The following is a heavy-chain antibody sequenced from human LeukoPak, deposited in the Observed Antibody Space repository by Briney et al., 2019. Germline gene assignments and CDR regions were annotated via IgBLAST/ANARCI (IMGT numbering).Heavy chain of an antibody. Sequence: PSETLSLTCTVSGGSISSYYWSWIRQPPGKGLEWIGYIYYSGSTNYNPSLKSRVTISVDTSKNQFSLKPSSVTAADTAVYYCARDLVAAAPHNDAFDIWGQGTMVTVSS. V-gene: IGHV4-59*01. J-gene: IGHJ3*02. CDR1: GGSISSYY. CDR3: ARDLVAAAPHNDAFDI. CDR2: IYYSGST. D-gene: IGHD6-13*01.